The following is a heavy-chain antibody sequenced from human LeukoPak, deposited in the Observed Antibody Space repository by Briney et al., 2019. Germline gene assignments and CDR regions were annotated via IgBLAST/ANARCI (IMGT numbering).Heavy chain of an antibody. Sequence: ASVKVSCKASGYTFSGYYMHWVRQAPGQGLEWMGWINPKSGGTNEAQKFHDRVTMTRDTSIRTAYMEVSRLRSDDTAVYYCATETAAGTVDYWGQGTLVTVSS. J-gene: IGHJ4*02. V-gene: IGHV1-2*02. CDR3: ATETAAGTVDY. CDR2: INPKSGGT. CDR1: GYTFSGYY. D-gene: IGHD6-13*01.